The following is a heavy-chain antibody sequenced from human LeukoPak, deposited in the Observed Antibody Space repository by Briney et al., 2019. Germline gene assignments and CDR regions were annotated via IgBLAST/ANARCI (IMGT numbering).Heavy chain of an antibody. CDR2: ISYDGSNK. CDR3: AKNRATCYDFWSGSQDV. CDR1: GFTFSNYD. D-gene: IGHD3-3*01. V-gene: IGHV3-30*18. J-gene: IGHJ6*02. Sequence: GGSLRLSCAASGFTFSNYDMHWVRQAPGKGLEWVAVISYDGSNKFYADSVKGRFTISRDISKNTLYLQMNSLRAEDTAVYYCAKNRATCYDFWSGSQDVWGQGTTVTVSS.